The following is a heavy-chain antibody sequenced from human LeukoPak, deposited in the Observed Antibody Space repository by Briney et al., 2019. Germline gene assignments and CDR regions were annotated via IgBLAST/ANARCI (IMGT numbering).Heavy chain of an antibody. V-gene: IGHV3-23*01. CDR1: GFTISSYA. Sequence: PGGSLRLTCAASGFTISSYAMSWVRQALGKGLEWVSAISGSGGSTYYADSVKGRFTISRDNSKNTLYLQMNSLRAEDTAVYYCAKEVVPAAIGWFDPWGQGTLVTVSS. CDR3: AKEVVPAAIGWFDP. CDR2: ISGSGGST. D-gene: IGHD2-2*01. J-gene: IGHJ5*02.